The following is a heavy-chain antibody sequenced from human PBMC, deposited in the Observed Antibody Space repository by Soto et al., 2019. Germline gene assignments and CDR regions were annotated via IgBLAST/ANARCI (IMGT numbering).Heavy chain of an antibody. Sequence: GGSLRLSCAAPGFTFSSYVMHWVRQAPGKRLEWVAVISHDGSNKFYADSVKGRSTISRDNAKNALYLQMNSLRAEDTAVYYCAKCLEYQLGPNGMDDWGQGNTVTVSS. V-gene: IGHV3-30*18. CDR2: ISHDGSNK. J-gene: IGHJ6*02. CDR1: GFTFSSYV. D-gene: IGHD2-2*01. CDR3: AKCLEYQLGPNGMDD.